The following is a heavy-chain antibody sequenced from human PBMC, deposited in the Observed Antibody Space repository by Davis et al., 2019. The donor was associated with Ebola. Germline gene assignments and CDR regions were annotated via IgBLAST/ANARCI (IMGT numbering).Heavy chain of an antibody. CDR3: ARAILLSGGHWFDP. J-gene: IGHJ5*02. D-gene: IGHD2-2*02. Sequence: SETLSLTCAVYGGSFSGYYWSWIRQPPGKGLEWIGEINHSGSTNYNPSLKSRISISTDTSKNQFPLRLPSVTAADTAIYYRARAILLSGGHWFDPWGQGTLVTVSS. CDR1: GGSFSGYY. V-gene: IGHV4-34*01. CDR2: INHSGST.